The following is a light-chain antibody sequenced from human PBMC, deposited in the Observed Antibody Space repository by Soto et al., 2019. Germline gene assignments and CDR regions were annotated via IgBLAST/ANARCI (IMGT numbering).Light chain of an antibody. J-gene: IGKJ2*01. CDR1: QKISTY. CDR3: QQSFTTPCT. V-gene: IGKV1-39*01. CDR2: AAS. Sequence: DIQMTQSPSALSASVGDRVTITCRASQKISTYVNWYQQKSGKAPRLLIFAASTLQGGVPSRFSGSGSGTHFTLTISSLQPEDFATYYCQQSFTTPCTFGQGTK.